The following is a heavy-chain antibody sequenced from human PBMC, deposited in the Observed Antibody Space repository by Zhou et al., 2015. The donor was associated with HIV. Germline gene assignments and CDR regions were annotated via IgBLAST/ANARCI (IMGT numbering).Heavy chain of an antibody. CDR1: GGTFSSYT. J-gene: IGHJ4*02. V-gene: IGHV1-69*02. D-gene: IGHD4-11*01. CDR3: ASHPRDYSNYGDYFDY. CDR2: IIPILGIA. Sequence: QVQLVQSGAEVKKPGSSVKVSCKASGGTFSSYTISWVRQAPGQGLEWMGRIIPILGIANYAQKFQGRVTITADKSTSTAYMELSSLRSEDTAVYYCASHPRDYSNYGDYFDYWGQGTLVTVSS.